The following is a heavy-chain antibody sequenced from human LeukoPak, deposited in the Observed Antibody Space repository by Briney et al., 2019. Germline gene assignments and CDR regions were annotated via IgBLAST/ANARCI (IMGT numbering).Heavy chain of an antibody. Sequence: GGSLRLSCAASGFTFNDYYMSWIRQAPGKGLEWVSYISSSGSTIYYADSVKGRFTISRDNAKNSLYLQMNSLRAEDTAVYYCASVGNGGAAAGSLDAFDIWGQGTMVTVSS. D-gene: IGHD6-13*01. CDR3: ASVGNGGAAAGSLDAFDI. J-gene: IGHJ3*02. CDR1: GFTFNDYY. V-gene: IGHV3-11*04. CDR2: ISSSGSTI.